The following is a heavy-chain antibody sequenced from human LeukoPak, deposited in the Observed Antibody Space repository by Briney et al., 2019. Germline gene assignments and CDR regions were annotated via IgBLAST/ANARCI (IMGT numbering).Heavy chain of an antibody. D-gene: IGHD3-10*01. CDR3: AKDPEYYYGSGSYSWFDP. J-gene: IGHJ5*02. V-gene: IGHV3-23*01. CDR1: GFTFSSYA. Sequence: PGGSLRLSCAASGFTFSSYAMSWVRQAPGKGLEWVSAINGSGGSTYYADSVKGRFTISRDNSKNTLYLQMNSLRAEDTAVYYCAKDPEYYYGSGSYSWFDPWGQGTLVTVSS. CDR2: INGSGGST.